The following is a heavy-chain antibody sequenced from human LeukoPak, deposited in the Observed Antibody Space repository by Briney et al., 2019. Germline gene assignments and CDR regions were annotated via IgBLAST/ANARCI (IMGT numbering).Heavy chain of an antibody. CDR1: GYSFTSYW. CDR2: IYPGDSDT. V-gene: IGHV5-51*01. Sequence: GESLKISCKGPGYSFTSYWIGWVRQMPGKGLEWMGIIYPGDSDTRYSPSFQGQVTISADESISTAYLQWSSLKASDTAVYYCARLGRYDFWSGPTANFDYWGQGTLVTVSS. J-gene: IGHJ4*02. D-gene: IGHD3-3*01. CDR3: ARLGRYDFWSGPTANFDY.